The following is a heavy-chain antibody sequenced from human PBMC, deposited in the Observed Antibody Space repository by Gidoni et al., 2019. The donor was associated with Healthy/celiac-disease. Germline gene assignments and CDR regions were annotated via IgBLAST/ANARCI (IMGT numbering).Heavy chain of an antibody. Sequence: EVQLVESGGGVLRPGGSLSLSCAASGFTFADYGMRWVRQAPGKGLAWVSGINWNGGSTGYADSVKGRFTISRDNAKNSLYLQTNSLRAEDTALYYCASEGRGYYYDSSGVGGYYYYGMDVWGQGTTVTVSS. D-gene: IGHD3-22*01. J-gene: IGHJ6*02. V-gene: IGHV3-20*04. CDR1: GFTFADYG. CDR3: ASEGRGYYYDSSGVGGYYYYGMDV. CDR2: INWNGGST.